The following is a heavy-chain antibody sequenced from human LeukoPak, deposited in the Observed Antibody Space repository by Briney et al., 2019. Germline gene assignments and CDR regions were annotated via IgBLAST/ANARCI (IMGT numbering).Heavy chain of an antibody. CDR1: GFTVTSNS. CDR2: IHSGGKT. J-gene: IGHJ3*02. Sequence: GGSLRLSCAASGFTVTSNSMSWVRQAPGKGLEWVSVIHSGGKTYFADSVKGRFTISRDNSKNTLYLQMNSLRAEDTAMYYCARKSLLHICDIWGQGTMVTVSS. CDR3: ARKSLLHICDI. D-gene: IGHD2-21*02. V-gene: IGHV3-53*01.